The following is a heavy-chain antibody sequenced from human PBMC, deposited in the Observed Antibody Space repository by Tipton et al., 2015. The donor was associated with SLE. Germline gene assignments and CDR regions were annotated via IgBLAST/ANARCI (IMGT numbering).Heavy chain of an antibody. CDR1: GGSFSDHY. J-gene: IGHJ6*03. Sequence: TLSLTCAVYGGSFSDHYWSWIRQPPGKGLEWIGEIDPSGITNYTPSLKSRVTISVDTSKNQFSLKLSSVTAADTAVYYCARGPNYYDSSGYHYYYYYYMDVWGKGTTVTVSS. D-gene: IGHD3-22*01. V-gene: IGHV4-34*01. CDR2: IDPSGIT. CDR3: ARGPNYYDSSGYHYYYYYYMDV.